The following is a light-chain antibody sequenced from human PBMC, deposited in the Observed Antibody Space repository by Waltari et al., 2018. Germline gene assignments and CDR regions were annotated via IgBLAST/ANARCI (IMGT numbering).Light chain of an antibody. Sequence: SYELTQPPSVSVSPGQTASIACPGDKLGNKYASWYQQKPGQSPVLVIYQDSKRPSGIPERFSGSNSGNTATLTISGTQAMDEADYYCQAWDSSTGGVFGGGTKLTVL. CDR2: QDS. CDR3: QAWDSSTGGV. V-gene: IGLV3-1*01. CDR1: KLGNKY. J-gene: IGLJ2*01.